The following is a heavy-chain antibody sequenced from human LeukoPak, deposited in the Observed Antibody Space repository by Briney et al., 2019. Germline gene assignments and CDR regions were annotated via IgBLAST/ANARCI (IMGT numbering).Heavy chain of an antibody. V-gene: IGHV4-4*02. CDR3: ARDPDPRDGMDV. Sequence: SGTLSLTCAVSGDSINTNHWWSWVRQPPGKGLEWIGEVYHSGSTNYNPSLKSRVTISVDKSKNLFSLKLSSVTAADTAVYYCARDPDPRDGMDVWGQGTTVTVSS. J-gene: IGHJ6*02. CDR1: GDSINTNHW. CDR2: VYHSGST.